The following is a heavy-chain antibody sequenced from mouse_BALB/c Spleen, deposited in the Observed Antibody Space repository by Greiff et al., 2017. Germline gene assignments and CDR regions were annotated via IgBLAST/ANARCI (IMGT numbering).Heavy chain of an antibody. CDR2: IWGDGST. Sequence: VKLMESGPGLVAPSQSLSITCTVSGFSLTGYGVNWVRQPPGKGLEWLGMIWGDGSTDYNSALKSRLSISKDNSKSQVFLKMNSLQTDDTARYYCARGDYYGRDWYFDVWGAGTTVTVSS. CDR1: GFSLTGYG. D-gene: IGHD1-1*01. J-gene: IGHJ1*01. V-gene: IGHV2-6-7*01. CDR3: ARGDYYGRDWYFDV.